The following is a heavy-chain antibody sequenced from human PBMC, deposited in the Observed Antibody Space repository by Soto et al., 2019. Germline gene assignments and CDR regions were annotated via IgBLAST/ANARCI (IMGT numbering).Heavy chain of an antibody. CDR2: IGNDGSKK. D-gene: IGHD3-10*01. J-gene: IGHJ4*02. CDR3: ARVRGGSGTFPPPY. CDR1: GFIFSTFG. V-gene: IGHV3-33*01. Sequence: QVQLVDSGGGVVQPGRSLRLSCVASGFIFSTFGMHWVRQAPGKGLEWVAAIGNDGSKKYYVDSVKGRFTISRDNSKNMLYLEMNSLRAEDTAVYYCARVRGGSGTFPPPYWGQGTLVTVSS.